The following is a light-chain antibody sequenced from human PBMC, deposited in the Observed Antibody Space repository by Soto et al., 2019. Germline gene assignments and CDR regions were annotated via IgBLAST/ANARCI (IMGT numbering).Light chain of an antibody. CDR1: QSISIY. Sequence: DIQMTQSPSSLSASVGDTVTITCRASQSISIYLNWYQQKPGKAPKVLIYTASSLQSGVPSRFSGIGSGTDFTLSISSLQPEDFATYYCQQTYSGPLTFGGGTKVEIK. CDR3: QQTYSGPLT. V-gene: IGKV1-39*01. J-gene: IGKJ4*01. CDR2: TAS.